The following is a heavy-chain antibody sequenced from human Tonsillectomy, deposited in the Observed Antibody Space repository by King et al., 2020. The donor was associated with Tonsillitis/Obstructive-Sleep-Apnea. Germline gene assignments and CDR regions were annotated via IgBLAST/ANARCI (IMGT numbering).Heavy chain of an antibody. CDR3: ARESRFGDYDYYYYMDV. V-gene: IGHV3-30*04. CDR1: GFTFSSCA. Sequence: VQLVESGGGVVQPGRSLRLSCVASGFTFSSCAMNWVRQAPGKGLEWVAVISYDGSNKYYADSVKGRFTISRDNSKNTLYLQMSSLRAEDTAVYYCARESRFGDYDYYYYMDVWGKGTTVTVSS. CDR2: ISYDGSNK. J-gene: IGHJ6*03. D-gene: IGHD3-10*01.